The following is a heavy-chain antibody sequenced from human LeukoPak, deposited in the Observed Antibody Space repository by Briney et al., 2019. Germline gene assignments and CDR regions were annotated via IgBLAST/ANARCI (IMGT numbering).Heavy chain of an antibody. Sequence: SETLPLTCAVSGAAGSDYLWSWIRQPPGKGLEWIGYIDDSGNTNYNPSLKSRLTTSIDRSKNQFSLRLHSVTAADTAVYYCARDPGGFLAFDIWGQGTMVTVSS. J-gene: IGHJ3*02. CDR3: ARDPGGFLAFDI. D-gene: IGHD3-10*01. V-gene: IGHV4-59*02. CDR1: GAAGSDYL. CDR2: IDDSGNT.